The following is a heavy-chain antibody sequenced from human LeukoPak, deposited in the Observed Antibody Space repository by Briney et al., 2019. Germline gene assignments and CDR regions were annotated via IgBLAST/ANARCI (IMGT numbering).Heavy chain of an antibody. CDR3: ARVDGYSYNY. CDR1: GGSISSNTYF. D-gene: IGHD5-24*01. CDR2: VSYSGKT. J-gene: IGHJ4*02. Sequence: PSETLSLTCSVAGGSISSNTYFWGWIRQPPGMGLEWIGSVSYSGKTYYNPSLKSRVTISVDTSKNQFSLKLSSVTAADTAVYYCARVDGYSYNYWGQGTLVTVSS. V-gene: IGHV4-39*07.